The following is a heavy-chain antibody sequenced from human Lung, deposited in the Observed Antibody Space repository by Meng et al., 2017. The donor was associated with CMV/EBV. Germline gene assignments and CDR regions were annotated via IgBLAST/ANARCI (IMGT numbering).Heavy chain of an antibody. J-gene: IGHJ4*02. CDR2: ISYDGSNK. D-gene: IGHD6-19*01. CDR3: ADTAGTDY. V-gene: IGHV3-30*03. Sequence: LRLSCAASGVTFSSYGMHWVRQAPGKGLEWVAVISYDGSNKYYADSVKGRFTISRDNSKNTLYLQMNSLRAEDTAVYYCADTAGTDYWGQGTLVTVSS. CDR1: GVTFSSYG.